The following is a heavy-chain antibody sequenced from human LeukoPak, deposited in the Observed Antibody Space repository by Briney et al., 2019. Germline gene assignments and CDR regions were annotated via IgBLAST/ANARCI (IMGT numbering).Heavy chain of an antibody. V-gene: IGHV3-30-3*01. D-gene: IGHD6-13*01. CDR2: ISYDGSNK. CDR3: AREWGIPLWAAAGKRPGYFDY. CDR1: GFTFSSYA. J-gene: IGHJ4*02. Sequence: GRSLRLSCAASGFTFSSYAMHWVRQAPGKGLEWVAGISYDGSNKYYADSVKGRFTISRDNSKNTLYLQMNSLRAEDTAVYYCAREWGIPLWAAAGKRPGYFDYWGQGTLVTVSS.